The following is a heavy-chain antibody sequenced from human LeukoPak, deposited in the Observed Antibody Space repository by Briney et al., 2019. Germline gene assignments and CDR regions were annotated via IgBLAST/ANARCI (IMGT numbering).Heavy chain of an antibody. CDR1: GGSISSYY. CDR3: AKDHTISGIDALDI. J-gene: IGHJ3*02. Sequence: SETLSLTCTVSGGSISSYYWSWIRQPAGKGLEWIGRMYTRGSTNYNPSLESRVTMPADTSKNQFSLKLSSVTAADTAVYYCAKDHTISGIDALDIWGQGTMVTVSS. CDR2: MYTRGST. D-gene: IGHD3-3*02. V-gene: IGHV4-4*07.